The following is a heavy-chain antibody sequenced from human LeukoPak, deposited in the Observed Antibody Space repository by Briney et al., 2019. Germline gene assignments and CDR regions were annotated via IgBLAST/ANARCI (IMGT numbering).Heavy chain of an antibody. Sequence: PGGSLRLSCAASGFTFDDYAMHWVRQAPGKGLEWVSLISGDGGGTYYADSVKGRFTISRDNSKNSLYLQMNSLRTEDTALYYCAKGITWYYYGSGNYFDYWGQGTLVTVSS. J-gene: IGHJ4*02. D-gene: IGHD3-10*01. V-gene: IGHV3-43*02. CDR3: AKGITWYYYGSGNYFDY. CDR2: ISGDGGGT. CDR1: GFTFDDYA.